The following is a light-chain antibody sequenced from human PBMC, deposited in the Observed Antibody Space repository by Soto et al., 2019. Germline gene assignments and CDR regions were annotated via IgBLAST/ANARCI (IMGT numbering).Light chain of an antibody. CDR1: QSVSSSY. CDR2: GAS. CDR3: QQYGSSPGT. V-gene: IGKV3-20*01. Sequence: EIVLTQSPGTLSLSPGERATLSCRASQSVSSSYLAWHQQEPGQAPRLLIYGASSRATGIPDRFSGSGSGTDFTLTISRLEPEDFAVYYCQQYGSSPGTFGQGTKVDIK. J-gene: IGKJ1*01.